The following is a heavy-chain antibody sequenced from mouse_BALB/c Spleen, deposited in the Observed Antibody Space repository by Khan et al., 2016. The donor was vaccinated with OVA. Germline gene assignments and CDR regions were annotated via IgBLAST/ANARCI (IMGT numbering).Heavy chain of an antibody. CDR2: ISSGGSYT. CDR3: ARTPGYYGSNYFDY. J-gene: IGHJ2*01. Sequence: EVELVESGGGLVKPGGSLKISCTASGFTFSNYAMSWVRQTPEKGLEWVATISSGGSYTYYPDSVRGRFTISRDNAETTLYLQMNSLRSEDTAMYYWARTPGYYGSNYFDYWGQGTTLTVSS. D-gene: IGHD1-1*01. V-gene: IGHV5-9-3*01. CDR1: GFTFSNYA.